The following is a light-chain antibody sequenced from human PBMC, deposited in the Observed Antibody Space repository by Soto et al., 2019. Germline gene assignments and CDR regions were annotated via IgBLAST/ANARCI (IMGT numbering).Light chain of an antibody. Sequence: QAVLTQPPSVSAAPGQKVTISCSGSSSNVGNNYVSWYQQVPGTAPKVLIYDNDKRPSGIPDRFSGSKSGTSATLGITGLQTGDEADYYCGAWDTSLSAWVFGGGTKLTVL. J-gene: IGLJ3*02. CDR2: DND. CDR1: SSNVGNNY. CDR3: GAWDTSLSAWV. V-gene: IGLV1-51*01.